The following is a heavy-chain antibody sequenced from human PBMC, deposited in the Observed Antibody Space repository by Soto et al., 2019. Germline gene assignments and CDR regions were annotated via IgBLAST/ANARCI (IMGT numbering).Heavy chain of an antibody. CDR1: GFTFSSYA. J-gene: IGHJ4*02. CDR2: ITGSGGST. CDR3: ARGRILSVYDGVDS. D-gene: IGHD1-1*01. Sequence: EVQLLESGGGLVQPGGSLRLSCAASGFTFSSYAINWVRQAPGKGLEWVSGITGSGGSTYYADSVKGRFTISRDNSENTIYLQMNSLRAEDTAVYYCARGRILSVYDGVDSWGQGTLVTVSS. V-gene: IGHV3-23*01.